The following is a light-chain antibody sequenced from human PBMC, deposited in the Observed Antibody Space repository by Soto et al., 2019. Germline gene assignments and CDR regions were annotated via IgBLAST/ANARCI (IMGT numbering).Light chain of an antibody. Sequence: QSALTQPASVSGSPGQSITLSCTGTSNDVGDYNYVSWYQQRPGKAPKLMIYDVSNRPSGVSTRFSGSKSGNTASLTISGLQAEDEADCYCTSYTGSNTLMFGGGTKVTVL. CDR3: TSYTGSNTLM. V-gene: IGLV2-14*01. J-gene: IGLJ3*02. CDR1: SNDVGDYNY. CDR2: DVS.